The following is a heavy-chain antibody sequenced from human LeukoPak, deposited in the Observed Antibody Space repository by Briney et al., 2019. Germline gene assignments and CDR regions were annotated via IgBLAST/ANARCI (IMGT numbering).Heavy chain of an antibody. CDR3: ARDMCSGGSCYSESEPDY. Sequence: PGGSLRLSCAASGFTFDDYGMSWVRQAPGKGLEWVSGINWNGGSTGYADSVKGRFTISGDNAKNSLYLQMNSLRAEDTALYYCARDMCSGGSCYSESEPDYWGQGTLVTVSS. CDR1: GFTFDDYG. J-gene: IGHJ4*02. D-gene: IGHD2-15*01. V-gene: IGHV3-20*04. CDR2: INWNGGST.